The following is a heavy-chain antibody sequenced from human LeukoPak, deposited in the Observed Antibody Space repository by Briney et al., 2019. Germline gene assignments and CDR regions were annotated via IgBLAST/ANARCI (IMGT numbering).Heavy chain of an antibody. CDR2: VSAKSGNT. V-gene: IGHV1-18*01. CDR1: GYTFTNFA. J-gene: IGHJ4*02. Sequence: ASVKVSCKASGYTFTNFAISWVRQAPGQGLEWMGWVSAKSGNTNYAQKFQGGVTMTTDTSTNTAYMELRSLRSDDTAAYFCARDGSGSYIPFDYWGQGTLVTVSS. CDR3: ARDGSGSYIPFDY. D-gene: IGHD3-10*01.